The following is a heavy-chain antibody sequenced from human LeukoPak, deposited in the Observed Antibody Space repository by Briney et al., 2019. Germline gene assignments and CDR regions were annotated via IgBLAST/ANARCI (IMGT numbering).Heavy chain of an antibody. Sequence: ASVKVSCKASGYTFTGYYMHWVRQAPGQGLEWMGWISAYNGNTNYAQKLQGRVTMTTDTSTSTAYMELRSLRSDDTAVYYCARDSRGSYNHDAFDIWGQGTMVTVSS. D-gene: IGHD1-26*01. J-gene: IGHJ3*02. CDR2: ISAYNGNT. CDR1: GYTFTGYY. CDR3: ARDSRGSYNHDAFDI. V-gene: IGHV1-18*04.